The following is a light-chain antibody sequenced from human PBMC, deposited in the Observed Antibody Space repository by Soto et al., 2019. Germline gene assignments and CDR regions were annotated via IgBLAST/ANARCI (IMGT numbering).Light chain of an antibody. Sequence: EIVMTQSPATLSVSPGETATLSCRASQSVSYNLAWYQQKPGQGPRLLIYGAFTRATGIPARFSGSGSGIEFTLTISSLQSEDFAVYYCQQYKNWPPLTFGGGTKVEMK. V-gene: IGKV3-15*01. CDR1: QSVSYN. J-gene: IGKJ4*01. CDR2: GAF. CDR3: QQYKNWPPLT.